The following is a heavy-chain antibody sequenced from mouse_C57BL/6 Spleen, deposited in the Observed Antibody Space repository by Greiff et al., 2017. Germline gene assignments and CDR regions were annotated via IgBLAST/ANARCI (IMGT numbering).Heavy chain of an antibody. CDR3: ASHNWGYFDY. CDR1: GFTFSDYY. V-gene: IGHV5-16*01. Sequence: EVQVVESEGGLVQPGSSMKLSCTASGFTFSDYYMAWVRQVPEKGLEWVANINYDGSSTYYLDSLKSRFIISRDNAKNILYLQMSSLKSEDTATYYCASHNWGYFDYWGQGTTLTVSS. CDR2: INYDGSST. D-gene: IGHD4-1*01. J-gene: IGHJ2*01.